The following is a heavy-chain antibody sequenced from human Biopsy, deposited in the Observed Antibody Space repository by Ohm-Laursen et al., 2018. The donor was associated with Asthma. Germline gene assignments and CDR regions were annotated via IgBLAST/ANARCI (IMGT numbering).Heavy chain of an antibody. V-gene: IGHV4-61*01. J-gene: IGHJ2*01. CDR1: GGTVSSGSFY. CDR2: IFYSGNT. Sequence: GTLSLPCTVSGGTVSSGSFYWRSIRQPPGRGLAWASYIFYSGNTDYDPALKTRLTISTDTSKNQYSLKLSSVTAADTDVYYCARVPTTLRYFDLWGRGTLVTVSS. D-gene: IGHD2-15*01. CDR3: ARVPTTLRYFDL.